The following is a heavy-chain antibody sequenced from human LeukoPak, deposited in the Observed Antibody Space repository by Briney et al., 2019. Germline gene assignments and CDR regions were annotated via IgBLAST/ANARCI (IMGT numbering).Heavy chain of an antibody. Sequence: GESLKISCKGSGYSFTSYWAGWVRQMPGKGLEWMGIIYPGDSDTRYSPSFQGQVTISADKSISTAYLQWSSLKASDTAMYYCARRYYYGSGSYRYYFDYWGQGTLVTVSS. CDR1: GYSFTSYW. J-gene: IGHJ4*02. CDR2: IYPGDSDT. D-gene: IGHD3-10*01. V-gene: IGHV5-51*01. CDR3: ARRYYYGSGSYRYYFDY.